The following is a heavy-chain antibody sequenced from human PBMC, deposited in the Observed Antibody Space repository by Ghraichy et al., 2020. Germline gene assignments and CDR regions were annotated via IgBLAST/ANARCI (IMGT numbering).Heavy chain of an antibody. J-gene: IGHJ4*02. D-gene: IGHD1-26*01. CDR2: INHSGST. CDR3: ARFRSSGRP. V-gene: IGHV4-34*01. CDR1: GGSFSGYY. Sequence: SETLSLTCAVYGGSFSGYYWSWIRQPPGKGLEWIGEINHSGSTNYNPSLKRRVTISVDTSKNQFSLKLSSVTAADTAVYYCARFRSSGRPWGQGTLVTVSS.